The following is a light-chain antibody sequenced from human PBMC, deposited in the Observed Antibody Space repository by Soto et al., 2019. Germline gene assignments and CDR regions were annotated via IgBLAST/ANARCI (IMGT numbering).Light chain of an antibody. CDR1: TGAVTSGHY. CDR3: LLFYSGPRV. J-gene: IGLJ3*02. V-gene: IGLV7-46*01. Sequence: QAVVTQEPSLTVSPGGTVTLTCDSSTGAVTSGHYPYWFQQKPGQATRTLIYDTNNKHSWTPARFSGSLLGGKAALTLSGAQPEDEAEYYCLLFYSGPRVFGGGTKVTVL. CDR2: DTN.